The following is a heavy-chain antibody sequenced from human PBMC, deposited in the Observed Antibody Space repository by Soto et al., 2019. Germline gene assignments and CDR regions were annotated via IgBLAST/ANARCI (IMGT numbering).Heavy chain of an antibody. CDR3: ATRGTFPCYLDS. V-gene: IGHV4-30-4*02. CDR1: GASISSAVYY. J-gene: IGHJ4*02. CDR2: IYNSGST. Sequence: SDTLSLTCTVSGASISSAVYYWSLIRQPPGKGLEWIGYIYNSGSTYYNPSLRSRLTISVDTSKNHFSLKLSSVTAADTAVYYCATRGTFPCYLDSRGQGTLVTVSS. D-gene: IGHD1-26*01.